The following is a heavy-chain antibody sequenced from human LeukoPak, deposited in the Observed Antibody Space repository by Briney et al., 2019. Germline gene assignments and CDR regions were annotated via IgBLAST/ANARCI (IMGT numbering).Heavy chain of an antibody. J-gene: IGHJ3*02. CDR1: GFTFSDYY. Sequence: GGSLRLSCAASGFTFSDYYMSWIRQAPGKGLEWVSYISSSGSTIYYADSVKGRFTISRDNAKNSLYLQMNSLRAEDTAVYYCARDYEQAVVGTARAFDIWGQGTMVTVSS. V-gene: IGHV3-11*04. D-gene: IGHD6-19*01. CDR3: ARDYEQAVVGTARAFDI. CDR2: ISSSGSTI.